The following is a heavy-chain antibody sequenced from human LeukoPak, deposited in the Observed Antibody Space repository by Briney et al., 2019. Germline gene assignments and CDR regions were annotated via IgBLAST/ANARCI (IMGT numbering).Heavy chain of an antibody. V-gene: IGHV1-2*02. CDR1: GYTFTDYY. CDR3: ARSKIVATANNWFDP. D-gene: IGHD5-12*01. Sequence: ASVKVSCKASGYTFTDYYIHWVRQAPGQGLEWMGWISPNSGGSNFAQKFQGRITMTRNTSISTAYMELSRLRSDDTAVYYCARSKIVATANNWFDPWGQGTLVTVSS. J-gene: IGHJ5*02. CDR2: ISPNSGGS.